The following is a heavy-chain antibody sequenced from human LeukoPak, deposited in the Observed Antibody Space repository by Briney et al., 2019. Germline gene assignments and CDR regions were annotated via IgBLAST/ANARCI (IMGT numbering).Heavy chain of an antibody. V-gene: IGHV3-48*01. Sequence: GGSLRLSCAASGFTFSSYSMNWVRQAPGEGLEWVSYISSLSGTIYYADSVKGRFTISRDNAKNSLYLQMDSLRAEDTAVYYCAKDRYYDSSLLDYWGQGTLVTVSS. CDR2: ISSLSGTI. CDR1: GFTFSSYS. J-gene: IGHJ4*02. CDR3: AKDRYYDSSLLDY. D-gene: IGHD3-22*01.